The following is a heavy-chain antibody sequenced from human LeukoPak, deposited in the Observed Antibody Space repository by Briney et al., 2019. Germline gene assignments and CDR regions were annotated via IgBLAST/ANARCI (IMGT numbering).Heavy chain of an antibody. J-gene: IGHJ4*02. V-gene: IGHV4-59*08. CDR3: ARVSNRDSSGYYWGFDY. CDR2: IYCSDNT. D-gene: IGHD3-22*01. Sequence: SETLALPRTVSGDSNSIFYWSWIPHRPGKGLECIGYIYCSDNTNYHPSLKCRVTISVDTSKRQFSLKLSSVTAADTALYYCARVSNRDSSGYYWGFDYWGQGTLVTVS. CDR1: GDSNSIFY.